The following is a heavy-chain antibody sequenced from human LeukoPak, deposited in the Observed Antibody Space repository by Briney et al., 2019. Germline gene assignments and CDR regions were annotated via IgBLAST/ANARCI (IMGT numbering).Heavy chain of an antibody. D-gene: IGHD5-12*01. V-gene: IGHV4-39*07. CDR3: ARGYSGYDSYYYYYYYMDV. Sequence: PSETLSLTCTVSGGSISSTSYYWGWIRQPPGKGLEWIGSISYSGTTYYNPSLKSRVTVSVDTSKNQFSLKLSSVTAADTAVYYCARGYSGYDSYYYYYYYMDVWGKGTTVTVSS. CDR2: ISYSGTT. CDR1: GGSISSTSYY. J-gene: IGHJ6*03.